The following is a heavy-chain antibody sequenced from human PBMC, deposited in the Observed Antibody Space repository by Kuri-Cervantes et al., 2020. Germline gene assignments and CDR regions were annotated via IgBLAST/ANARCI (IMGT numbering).Heavy chain of an antibody. D-gene: IGHD1-26*01. CDR2: INHSGST. CDR1: GGSFTGYY. J-gene: IGHJ4*02. V-gene: IGHV4-34*01. CDR3: ARGVPEGGSYSWSPRARFDY. Sequence: SQTLSLTCAVYGGSFTGYYWSWIRQPPGKGLEWIGEINHSGSTNYNPSLKSRVTISVDTSKNQFSLKLSSVTAADTAVYYCARGVPEGGSYSWSPRARFDYWGQGTLVTVSS.